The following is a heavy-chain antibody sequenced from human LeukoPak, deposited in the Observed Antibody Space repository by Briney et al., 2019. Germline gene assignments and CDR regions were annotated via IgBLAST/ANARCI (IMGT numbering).Heavy chain of an antibody. D-gene: IGHD3-22*01. J-gene: IGHJ3*02. Sequence: GGSLRLSCAASGFTFSSYSMNWVRQAPGKGLEWVSSISSSSSYIYYADSVKGRFTISRDNAKNSLYLQMNSPRAEDTTVYYCARERHPTYYYDSSGYFGVGDAFDIWGQGTMVTVSS. CDR1: GFTFSSYS. V-gene: IGHV3-21*01. CDR3: ARERHPTYYYDSSGYFGVGDAFDI. CDR2: ISSSSSYI.